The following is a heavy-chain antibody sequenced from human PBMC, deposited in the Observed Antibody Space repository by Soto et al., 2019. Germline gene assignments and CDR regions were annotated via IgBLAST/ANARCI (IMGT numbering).Heavy chain of an antibody. CDR2: ISASGDST. CDR3: AKDWRMDV. Sequence: EVQLLESGGGLVQPGGSLRLSCAASGFTFSSYAMNWVRQAPGKGLEWVSDISASGDSTHYAGSVKGRFTISRDNSKNTLFMQMDSLGADDTAVYYGAKDWRMDVWGQGTTVTVSS. CDR1: GFTFSSYA. J-gene: IGHJ6*02. V-gene: IGHV3-23*01.